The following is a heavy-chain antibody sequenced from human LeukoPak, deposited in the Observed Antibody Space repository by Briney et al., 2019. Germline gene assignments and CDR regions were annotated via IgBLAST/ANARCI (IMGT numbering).Heavy chain of an antibody. CDR1: GFTFSSYA. Sequence: PGGSLRLSCAASGFTFSSYAMHWVRQAPGKGLEYVSAISSNGGSTYYANSVKGRFTISRDNSKNTLYLQMGSLRAEDMAVYYCARDRSTKYDRDAFDIWGQGTMVTVSS. J-gene: IGHJ3*02. CDR3: ARDRSTKYDRDAFDI. V-gene: IGHV3-64*01. CDR2: ISSNGGST. D-gene: IGHD3-16*01.